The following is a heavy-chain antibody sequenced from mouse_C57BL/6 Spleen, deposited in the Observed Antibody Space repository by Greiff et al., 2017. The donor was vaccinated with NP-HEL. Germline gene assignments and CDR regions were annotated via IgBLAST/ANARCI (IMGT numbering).Heavy chain of an antibody. CDR3: ARRDYGSSCFDY. CDR2: FHPYNDDT. V-gene: IGHV1-47*01. CDR1: GYTFTTYP. Sequence: QVHVKQSGAELVKPGASVKMSCKASGYTFTTYPIEWMKQNHGKSLEWIGNFHPYNDDTKYNEKFKGKATLTVEKSSSTVYLELSRLTSDDSAVYYCARRDYGSSCFDYWGQGTTLTVSS. D-gene: IGHD1-1*01. J-gene: IGHJ2*01.